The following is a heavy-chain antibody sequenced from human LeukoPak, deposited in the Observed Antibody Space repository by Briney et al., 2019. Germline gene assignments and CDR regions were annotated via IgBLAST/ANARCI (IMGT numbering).Heavy chain of an antibody. CDR3: ARLRAASTGSGWFDP. Sequence: ASVKVSCKASGYTFTGYYMHWVRQAPGQGLEWMGWINPNSGGTNYAQKFQGRVTMTRDTSISTAYMELSRLRSDDTAVYYCARLRAASTGSGWFDPWGQGTLVTVSS. V-gene: IGHV1-2*02. CDR2: INPNSGGT. CDR1: GYTFTGYY. J-gene: IGHJ5*02. D-gene: IGHD2-2*01.